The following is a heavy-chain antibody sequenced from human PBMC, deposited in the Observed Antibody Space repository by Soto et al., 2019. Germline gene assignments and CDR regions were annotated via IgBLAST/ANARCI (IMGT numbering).Heavy chain of an antibody. V-gene: IGHV5-51*01. Sequence: GESLKISCKGSGYIFTDYWIGWVRQMPGKGLEWMGIIYPGDSDTRYSPSFQGQVTISADKSISTVYLQWSSLKASDTAMYYCARRTWNYYEGGGFGWFDPWVQGTLVTV. CDR1: GYIFTDYW. J-gene: IGHJ5*02. CDR3: ARRTWNYYEGGGFGWFDP. CDR2: IYPGDSDT. D-gene: IGHD1-7*01.